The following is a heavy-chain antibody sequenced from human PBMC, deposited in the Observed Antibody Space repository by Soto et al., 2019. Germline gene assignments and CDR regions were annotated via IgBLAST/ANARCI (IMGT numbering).Heavy chain of an antibody. CDR1: GGSISSSSYY. J-gene: IGHJ4*02. D-gene: IGHD3-3*01. V-gene: IGHV4-39*01. CDR3: ARLSRHRRTSITIFGVVTYYFDY. CDR2: IYYSGST. Sequence: SETLSLTCTVSGGSISSSSYYWGWIRQPPGKGLEWIGSIYYSGSTYYNPSLKSRVTISVDTSKNQFSLKLSSVTAADTAVYYCARLSRHRRTSITIFGVVTYYFDYWGQGTLVTVSS.